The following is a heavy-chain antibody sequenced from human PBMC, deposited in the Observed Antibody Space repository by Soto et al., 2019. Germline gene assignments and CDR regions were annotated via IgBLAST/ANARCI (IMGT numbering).Heavy chain of an antibody. V-gene: IGHV3-53*01. CDR1: GFTVSSNY. CDR2: IYSGGNT. Sequence: GGSLIVSCAASGFTVSSNYMSWVRQAPGKGLEWVSVIYSGGNTYYADSVKGRFTISRDNSKNTLYLQMNSLRAEDTAVYYCAIANRGMELLSPHDYWGQGTLVTVSS. CDR3: AIANRGMELLSPHDY. D-gene: IGHD1-26*01. J-gene: IGHJ4*02.